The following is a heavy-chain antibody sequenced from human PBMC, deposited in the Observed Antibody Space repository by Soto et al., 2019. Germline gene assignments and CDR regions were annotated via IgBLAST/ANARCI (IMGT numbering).Heavy chain of an antibody. CDR3: ARGGLSVLGYCSSTSCLDLDY. CDR1: GGTFSSYA. CDR2: IIPIFGTA. J-gene: IGHJ4*02. Sequence: ASVKVSCKASGGTFSSYAISWVRQAPGQGLEWMGGIIPIFGTANYAQKFQGRVTITADESTSTAYMELSSLRSEDTAAYYCARGGLSVLGYCSSTSCLDLDYWGQGTLVTVSS. V-gene: IGHV1-69*13. D-gene: IGHD2-2*01.